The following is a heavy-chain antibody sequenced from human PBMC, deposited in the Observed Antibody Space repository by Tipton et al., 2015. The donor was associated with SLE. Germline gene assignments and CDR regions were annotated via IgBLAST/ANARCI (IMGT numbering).Heavy chain of an antibody. V-gene: IGHV1-18*01. D-gene: IGHD6-19*01. J-gene: IGHJ4*02. Sequence: QVQLVQSGAEVKKPGASVKVSCKASGYTFTNYGISWVRQAPGQGLEWMGWISPYNGNTDYAQKLQGRVTMTTDISTSTAYMELRSLRSEDTAVYYCAIAVAGTLFFDYWGQGALVTVSS. CDR1: GYTFTNYG. CDR2: ISPYNGNT. CDR3: AIAVAGTLFFDY.